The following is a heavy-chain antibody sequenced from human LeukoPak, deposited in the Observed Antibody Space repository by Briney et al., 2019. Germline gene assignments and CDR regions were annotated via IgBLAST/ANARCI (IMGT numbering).Heavy chain of an antibody. J-gene: IGHJ6*02. D-gene: IGHD6-19*01. CDR3: ARRVGWMVSGENYYYYGMDV. V-gene: IGHV4-59*08. CDR1: GGSISSYY. CDR2: IYYSGST. Sequence: SETLSLTCTVSGGSISSYYWSWIRQPPGKGLEWIGYIYYSGSTNYDPSLKSRVTISVDTSKNQFSLNLSSVTAADTAVYYCARRVGWMVSGENYYYYGMDVWGQGTTVTVSS.